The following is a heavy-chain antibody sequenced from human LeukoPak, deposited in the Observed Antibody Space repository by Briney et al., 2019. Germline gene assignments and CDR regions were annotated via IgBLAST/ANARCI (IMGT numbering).Heavy chain of an antibody. J-gene: IGHJ4*02. CDR1: GGSISSSNYY. Sequence: SETLSLTCSVSGGSISSSNYYWGWIRQSPGKGLEWIGSIYYSGSTYYNPSLKSRLTISVDTSKNQFSLKLSSVTAADTAVYYCVRQKITTSDYWGQRNMVTVSS. CDR2: IYYSGST. V-gene: IGHV4-39*01. D-gene: IGHD4-11*01. CDR3: VRQKITTSDY.